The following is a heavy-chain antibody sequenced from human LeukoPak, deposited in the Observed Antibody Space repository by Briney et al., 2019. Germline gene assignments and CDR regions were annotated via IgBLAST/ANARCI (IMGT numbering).Heavy chain of an antibody. D-gene: IGHD2-2*01. CDR2: FIPIFGTA. CDR3: ARDHCSSTSCYLNYGMDV. CDR1: EGTFTSYA. V-gene: IGHV1-69*13. Sequence: PPGKSSCRASEGTFTSYAITWWQQALGQGLKWWGGFIPIFGTANYAQKFQGRVTITADESTSTAYMELSGLRSEDTAVYYCARDHCSSTSCYLNYGMDVWGQGTTVTVSS. J-gene: IGHJ6*02.